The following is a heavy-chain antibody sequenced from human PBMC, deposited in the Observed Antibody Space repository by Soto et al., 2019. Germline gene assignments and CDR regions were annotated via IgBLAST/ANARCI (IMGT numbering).Heavy chain of an antibody. Sequence: SETLSLTCTVSGGSVSSGSYYWSWIRQPPGKGLEWIGYIYYSGSTNYNPSLKSRVTISVDTSKNQFSLKLSSVTAADTAVYYCAILLWYYYDIGTKQGDAFDIWGQGTMVTVSS. V-gene: IGHV4-61*01. J-gene: IGHJ3*02. CDR3: AILLWYYYDIGTKQGDAFDI. CDR1: GGSVSSGSYY. D-gene: IGHD3-22*01. CDR2: IYYSGST.